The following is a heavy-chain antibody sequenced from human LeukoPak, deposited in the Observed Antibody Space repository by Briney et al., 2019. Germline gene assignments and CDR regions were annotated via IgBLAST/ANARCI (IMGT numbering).Heavy chain of an antibody. D-gene: IGHD6-13*01. J-gene: IGHJ3*02. CDR2: IIPIFGTA. CDR1: GGTFSSYA. V-gene: IGHV1-69*13. Sequence: SVKVSCKASGGTFSSYAISWVRQAPGQGLEWMGGIIPIFGTANYAQKFQGRVTNTADESTSTAYMELSSLRSDDTAVYYCARTQAIAAAGLDDAFDIWGQGTMVTVSS. CDR3: ARTQAIAAAGLDDAFDI.